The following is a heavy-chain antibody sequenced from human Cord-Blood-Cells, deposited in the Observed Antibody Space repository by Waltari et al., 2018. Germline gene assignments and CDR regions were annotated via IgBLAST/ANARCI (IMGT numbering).Heavy chain of an antibody. Sequence: QVQLQQWGAGLLKPSETLSLTCAVYGGSFSGYYWSWIRPPPGKGLEWIGEINHSGSHDYNPARKSGVTMSVDTSKNQFSRKLSSVTAADTAVDYGARLVPRPPSLEYALDIWGQGTMVTVSS. CDR3: ARLVPRPPSLEYALDI. D-gene: IGHD3-3*01. CDR2: INHSGSH. J-gene: IGHJ3*02. V-gene: IGHV4-34*01. CDR1: GGSFSGYY.